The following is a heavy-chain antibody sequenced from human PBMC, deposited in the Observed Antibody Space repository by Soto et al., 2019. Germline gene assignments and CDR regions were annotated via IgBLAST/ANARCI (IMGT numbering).Heavy chain of an antibody. CDR1: GGTFSSYA. V-gene: IGHV1-69*01. J-gene: IGHJ3*02. Sequence: QVQLVQSGAEVKKPGSSVKVSCKASGGTFSSYAISWVRQAPGQGLEWMGGIIPIFGTANYAQKFQGRVTITADESTSAAYMELSSLRSEDTAVYYCAGSGVSGSYVGDAFDIWGQGTMVTVSS. CDR2: IIPIFGTA. CDR3: AGSGVSGSYVGDAFDI. D-gene: IGHD1-26*01.